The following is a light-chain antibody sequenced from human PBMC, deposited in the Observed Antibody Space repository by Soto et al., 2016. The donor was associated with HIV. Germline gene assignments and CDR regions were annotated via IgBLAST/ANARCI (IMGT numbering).Light chain of an antibody. Sequence: DFQMTQSPSTLSASVGDRVTITCRTSQSISSWLAWYQQKSGRAPKLVIYKASNLQSGVPKRFAGSGSGTEFTLTISSLQPDDFATYYCQQYNTSPWTFGQGTTVEVK. CDR3: QQYNTSPWT. J-gene: IGKJ1*01. CDR1: QSISSW. CDR2: KAS. V-gene: IGKV1-5*03.